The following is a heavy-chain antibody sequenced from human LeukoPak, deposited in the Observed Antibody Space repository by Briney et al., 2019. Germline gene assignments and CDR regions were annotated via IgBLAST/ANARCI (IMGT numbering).Heavy chain of an antibody. D-gene: IGHD2-2*01. CDR3: ARGDCSSPSCYLSDWFDP. V-gene: IGHV4-34*01. CDR1: GGSFTNYY. J-gene: IGHJ5*02. CDR2: VNHNGST. Sequence: SETLSLTCAVYGGSFTNYYWSWIRQPPGKGLEWIGEVNHNGSTNYNPSLESRVTISMDTSKNQISLKLSSVTAANTALYYCARGDCSSPSCYLSDWFDPWGQGTLVTVSS.